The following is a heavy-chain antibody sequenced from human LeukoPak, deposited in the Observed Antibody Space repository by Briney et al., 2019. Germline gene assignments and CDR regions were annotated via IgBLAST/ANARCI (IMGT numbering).Heavy chain of an antibody. CDR3: ARDPYDFWSGRPFYYYGMDV. CDR1: GGTFSSYA. V-gene: IGHV1-69*01. J-gene: IGHJ6*02. CDR2: IIPIFGTA. D-gene: IGHD3-3*01. Sequence: GASVKVSCKASGGTFSSYAISWVRQAPGQGLEWRGGIIPIFGTANYAQKFQGRVTITADESTSTAYMELSGLRSEDTAVYYCARDPYDFWSGRPFYYYGMDVWGQGTTVAVSS.